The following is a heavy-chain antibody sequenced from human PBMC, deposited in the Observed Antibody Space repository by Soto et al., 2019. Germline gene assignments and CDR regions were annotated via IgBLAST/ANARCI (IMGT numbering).Heavy chain of an antibody. J-gene: IGHJ4*02. D-gene: IGHD6-13*01. CDR2: IYYSGST. CDR1: GGSISSSSYY. Sequence: QLQLQESGPGLVKPSETLSLTCTVSGGSISSSSYYWGWIRQPPGKGLEWIGSIYYSGSTYYNPSLKSRVTISVDTSKNQFSLKLSSVTAADTAVYYCARVCKEQQLAFDYWGQGTLVTVSS. V-gene: IGHV4-39*01. CDR3: ARVCKEQQLAFDY.